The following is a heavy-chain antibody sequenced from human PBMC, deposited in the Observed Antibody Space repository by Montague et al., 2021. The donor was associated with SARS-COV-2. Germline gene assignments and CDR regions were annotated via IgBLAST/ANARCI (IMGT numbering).Heavy chain of an antibody. CDR2: IYYTGNT. J-gene: IGHJ3*01. V-gene: IGHV4-39*02. CDR1: GGSITNNIYY. Sequence: SETLSLTCTVSGGSITNNIYYWAWIRQPPGKGLEWIGSIYYTGNTYYNPSLKSRVTISVVTSKNHFTLKLSSVTAAETAVYYCARLKRYFDRSVSHSAFDFWGQGTMVTVSS. CDR3: ARLKRYFDRSVSHSAFDF. D-gene: IGHD3-22*01.